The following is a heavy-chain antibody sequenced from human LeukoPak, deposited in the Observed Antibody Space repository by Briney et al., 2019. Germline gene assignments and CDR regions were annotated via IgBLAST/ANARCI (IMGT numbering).Heavy chain of an antibody. V-gene: IGHV3-30*18. CDR1: GFTFSSYG. CDR2: ISYDGSNK. J-gene: IGHJ6*04. CDR3: AKEPRGYSSTV. D-gene: IGHD6-13*01. Sequence: GGSLRLSCAPSGFTFSSYGMHWVRQAPGKGLEWVAVISYDGSNKYYADSVKGRFTISRDNSKNTLYLQMNSLRAEDTAVYYCAKEPRGYSSTVWGKGTTVTVSS.